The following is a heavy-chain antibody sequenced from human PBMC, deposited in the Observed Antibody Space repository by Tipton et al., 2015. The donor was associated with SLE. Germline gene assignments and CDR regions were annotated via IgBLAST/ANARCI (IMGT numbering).Heavy chain of an antibody. Sequence: SLRLSCAASGFTFSSYSMNWVRQAPGKGLEWVANIKQDGSEKYYVDSVKGRFTISRDNAKNSLYLQMNSLRAEDTAVYYCAREGHPWDRGAFDIWGQGTMVTVSS. CDR3: AREGHPWDRGAFDI. CDR1: GFTFSSYS. J-gene: IGHJ3*02. CDR2: IKQDGSEK. V-gene: IGHV3-7*01. D-gene: IGHD3-10*01.